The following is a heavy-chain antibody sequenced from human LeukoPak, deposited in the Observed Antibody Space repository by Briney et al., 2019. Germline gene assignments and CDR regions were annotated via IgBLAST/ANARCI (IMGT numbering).Heavy chain of an antibody. Sequence: SSETLSLTCAVHGGSFSGYYWSWLRQPPGKGLEWLGEMNHSGSTNYNPSLKSRVTISVDKSKNQFSLKLSSVTASDTAVYYCARVVVGVAAAHIDYWGQGTLVTVSS. CDR2: MNHSGST. CDR3: ARVVVGVAAAHIDY. V-gene: IGHV4-34*01. D-gene: IGHD2-15*01. CDR1: GGSFSGYY. J-gene: IGHJ4*02.